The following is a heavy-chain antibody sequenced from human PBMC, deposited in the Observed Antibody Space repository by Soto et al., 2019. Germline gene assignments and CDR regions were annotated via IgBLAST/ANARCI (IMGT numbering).Heavy chain of an antibody. D-gene: IGHD6-6*01. J-gene: IGHJ4*02. CDR2: ISGSGGST. CDR3: AKKGEYSSSYPYYFDY. Sequence: GGSLRLSCAASGFTFSSYAMSWVRQAPGKGLEWVSAISGSGGSTYYADSVKGRFTISRDNSKNTLYLQMNSLRAEDTAVYYCAKKGEYSSSYPYYFDYWGQGTLVTVSS. V-gene: IGHV3-23*01. CDR1: GFTFSSYA.